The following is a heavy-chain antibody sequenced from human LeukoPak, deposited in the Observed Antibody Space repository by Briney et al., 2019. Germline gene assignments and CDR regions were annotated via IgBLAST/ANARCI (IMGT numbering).Heavy chain of an antibody. CDR1: GFTFDDDT. D-gene: IGHD6-6*01. CDR2: ISWDGGST. J-gene: IGHJ6*03. Sequence: GGSRRFSCAASGFTFDDDTMHLRRQAPGKGLECVSLISWDGGSTYYADSVKGRFTISRDSSKNSLYLQMNSLRTEDTALYYCAKDYSSSSRPHYVEPYYIDVWGKGTTVTVSS. V-gene: IGHV3-43*01. CDR3: AKDYSSSSRPHYVEPYYIDV.